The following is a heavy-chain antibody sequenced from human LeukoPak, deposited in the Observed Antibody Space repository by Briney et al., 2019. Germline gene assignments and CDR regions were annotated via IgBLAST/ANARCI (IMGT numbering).Heavy chain of an antibody. CDR1: GFTFSTYA. V-gene: IGHV3-23*01. CDR2: IIGNSAIT. D-gene: IGHD5/OR15-5a*01. Sequence: GGSLRLSCAASGFTFSTYAMNWVRQAPGEGLEWVSVIIGNSAITHYADSVKGRFTISRDNSKNTLYLQMNSLRAEDTAVYYCAKDLRPDGVYDFDYWGQGTLVTVSS. CDR3: AKDLRPDGVYDFDY. J-gene: IGHJ4*02.